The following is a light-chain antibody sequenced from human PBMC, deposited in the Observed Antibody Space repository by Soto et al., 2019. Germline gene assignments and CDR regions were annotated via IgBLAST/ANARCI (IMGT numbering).Light chain of an antibody. J-gene: IGLJ7*01. Sequence: QSVLTQPPSASGTPGQRVTISCSGSSSNIGSNTVNWYRQLPGTAPKLLICSNNQRPSGVPDRFSGSKSGTSASLAISGLQSEDEADYYCAAWDDSLKGAVFGGGTQLTVL. CDR2: SNN. V-gene: IGLV1-44*01. CDR3: AAWDDSLKGAV. CDR1: SSNIGSNT.